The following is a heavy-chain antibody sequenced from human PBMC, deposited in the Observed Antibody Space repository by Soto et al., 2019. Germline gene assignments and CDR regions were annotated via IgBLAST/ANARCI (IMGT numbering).Heavy chain of an antibody. CDR2: LGGNK. CDR3: ARVWGAYPNFDC. V-gene: IGHV3-23*01. CDR1: GFTFSNYA. D-gene: IGHD3-16*01. Sequence: QSGGSLRLSCAASGFTFSNYAMGWVRQAPGKGLEWVSTLGGNKFYADSVKGRFSISRDTXXXTXXLXXNXLRXXDTXVYYCARVWGAYPNFDCWGQGTLVTVSS. J-gene: IGHJ4*02.